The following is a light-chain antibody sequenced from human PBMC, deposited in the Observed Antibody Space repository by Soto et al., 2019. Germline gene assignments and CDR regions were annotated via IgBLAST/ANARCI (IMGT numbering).Light chain of an antibody. CDR1: SSDVGGYNY. J-gene: IGLJ2*01. Sequence: QSALTQPPSASGSPGQSVTISCTGTSSDVGGYNYVSWYQQHPGKAPKLMIYEVSKRPSGVPDRFSGSKSGNTASLTVSGLQAEYEADYSCSSYAGSNKMLFGGGTKLTVL. V-gene: IGLV2-8*01. CDR2: EVS. CDR3: SSYAGSNKML.